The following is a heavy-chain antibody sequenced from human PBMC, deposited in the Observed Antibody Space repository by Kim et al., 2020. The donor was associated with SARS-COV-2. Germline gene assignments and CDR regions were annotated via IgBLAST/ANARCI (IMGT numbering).Heavy chain of an antibody. V-gene: IGHV1-46*01. CDR3: AREELGAKAFDI. D-gene: IGHD1-26*01. Sequence: SYAKKFQGRVTMTRDTSTSTVNMELSSLRSEDTAVYYCAREELGAKAFDIWGQGTMVTVSS. J-gene: IGHJ3*02.